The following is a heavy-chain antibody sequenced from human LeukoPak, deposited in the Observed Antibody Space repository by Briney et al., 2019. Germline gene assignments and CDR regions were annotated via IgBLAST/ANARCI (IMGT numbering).Heavy chain of an antibody. J-gene: IGHJ5*02. CDR1: GYTFTSYY. Sequence: ASVKVSCKASGYTFTSYYMHWVRQAPGQGLEWMGIINPSGGSTSYAQKFQGRVTMTRNTSISTAYMELSSLRSEDTAVYYCVRCDYYDSSGTNWFDPWGQGTLVTVSS. CDR2: INPSGGST. D-gene: IGHD3-22*01. CDR3: VRCDYYDSSGTNWFDP. V-gene: IGHV1-46*01.